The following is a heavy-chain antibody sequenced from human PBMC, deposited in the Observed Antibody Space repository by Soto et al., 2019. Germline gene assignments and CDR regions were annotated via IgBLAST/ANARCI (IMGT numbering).Heavy chain of an antibody. Sequence: SETLSLTCTVSGGSVSIDSYYWNWIRQPPGKGLEWIGNIYYSGSTKYNPSLKSRVTISVDTSKNHFSLSLSSVTAADTAAYYCAVADTSYGMDVWGQGTTV. D-gene: IGHD6-19*01. CDR1: GGSVSIDSYY. J-gene: IGHJ6*02. V-gene: IGHV4-61*01. CDR3: AVADTSYGMDV. CDR2: IYYSGST.